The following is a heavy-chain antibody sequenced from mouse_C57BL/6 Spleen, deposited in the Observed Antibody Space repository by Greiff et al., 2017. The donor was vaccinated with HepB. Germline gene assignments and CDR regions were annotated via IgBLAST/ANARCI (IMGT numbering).Heavy chain of an antibody. J-gene: IGHJ1*03. CDR2: ISSGSSTI. CDR1: GFTFSDYG. D-gene: IGHD4-1*01. Sequence: EVHLVESGGGLVKPGGSLKLSCAASGFTFSDYGMHWVRQAPEKGLEWVAYISSGSSTIYYADTVKGRFTISRDNAKKTLFLQMTSLRSADTAMYYFARLANWDWYFDVWGTGTTVTVAS. CDR3: ARLANWDWYFDV. V-gene: IGHV5-17*01.